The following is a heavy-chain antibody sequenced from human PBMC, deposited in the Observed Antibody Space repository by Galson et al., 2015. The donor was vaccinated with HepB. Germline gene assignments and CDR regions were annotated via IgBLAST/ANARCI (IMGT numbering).Heavy chain of an antibody. V-gene: IGHV7-4-1*02. J-gene: IGHJ4*02. Sequence: SVKVSCKASGYTFAIHSINWLRQAPGQGLEWMGWINPSTGNPTYAQGFAGRFVFSLDTSVSTAYLQISSLETEDTAVYYCARDNRVIEFDYWGQGTLVTVSS. D-gene: IGHD2/OR15-2a*01. CDR2: INPSTGNP. CDR3: ARDNRVIEFDY. CDR1: GYTFAIHS.